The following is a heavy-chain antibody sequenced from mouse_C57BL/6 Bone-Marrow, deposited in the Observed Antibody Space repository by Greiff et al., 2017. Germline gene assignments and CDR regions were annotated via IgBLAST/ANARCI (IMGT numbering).Heavy chain of an antibody. D-gene: IGHD1-3*01. CDR2: IYPGDGDT. Sequence: VQRVESGPELVKPGASVKISCKASGYAFSSSWMNWVKQRPGKGLEWIGRIYPGDGDTNYNGKFKGKATLTADKSSSTAYMQLSSLTSEDSAVYFCARGVKGAWFAYWGQGTLVTVSA. CDR3: ARGVKGAWFAY. CDR1: GYAFSSSW. V-gene: IGHV1-82*01. J-gene: IGHJ3*01.